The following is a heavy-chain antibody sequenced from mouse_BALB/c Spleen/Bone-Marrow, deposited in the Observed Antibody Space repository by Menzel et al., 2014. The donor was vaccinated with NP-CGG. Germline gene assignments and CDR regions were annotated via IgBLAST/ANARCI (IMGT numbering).Heavy chain of an antibody. Sequence: DVQLVESGGGVVKPGGSLKLSCAASGFAFSSNDMSWVRQTPEKRLERVAYISSGGGSTYYSDTAKGRFTISRDNAKNTLYLQMSSLKSEDTAMNYCARQILRGFAYWGQGTLVTVSA. V-gene: IGHV5-12-1*01. CDR1: GFAFSSND. D-gene: IGHD1-1*01. CDR3: ARQILRGFAY. CDR2: ISSGGGST. J-gene: IGHJ3*01.